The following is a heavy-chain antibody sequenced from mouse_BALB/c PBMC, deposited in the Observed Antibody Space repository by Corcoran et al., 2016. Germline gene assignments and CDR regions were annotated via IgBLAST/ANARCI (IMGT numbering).Heavy chain of an antibody. Sequence: LVKTGASVKISCKASGYSFTGYYMHWVKQSHGKSLEWIGYISCYNGATSYNQKFKGKATFTVDTSSSTAYMQFNSLTSEDSAVYYCAREEYGNYPFAYWGQGTLVTVSA. J-gene: IGHJ3*01. CDR3: AREEYGNYPFAY. D-gene: IGHD2-1*01. CDR2: ISCYNGAT. V-gene: IGHV1S34*01. CDR1: GYSFTGYY.